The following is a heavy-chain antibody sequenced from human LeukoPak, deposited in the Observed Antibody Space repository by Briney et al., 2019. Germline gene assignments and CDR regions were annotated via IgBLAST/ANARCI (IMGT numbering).Heavy chain of an antibody. Sequence: GGSLRLSCAASGFTFDDYAMYWVRQAPGKGLEWVSLITWDGGFTYYADSVKGRFTISRDNSKNSLYLQMNSPRAEDTALYYCAKDPTPGGLGYYYYMDVWGKGTTVTVSS. CDR3: AKDPTPGGLGYYYYMDV. CDR2: ITWDGGFT. CDR1: GFTFDDYA. V-gene: IGHV3-43D*03. D-gene: IGHD3-16*01. J-gene: IGHJ6*03.